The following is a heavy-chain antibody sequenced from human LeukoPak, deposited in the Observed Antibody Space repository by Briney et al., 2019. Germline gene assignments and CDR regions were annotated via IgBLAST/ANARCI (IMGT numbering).Heavy chain of an antibody. J-gene: IGHJ5*02. CDR1: GFTFSSYW. CDR3: ARVPLGEFKGFDP. V-gene: IGHV3-74*01. D-gene: IGHD3-10*01. CDR2: INTDGNST. Sequence: GGSLRLSCAASGFTFSSYWMHWVRQVPRQGLVWVSRINTDGNSTRYADSVKGRFTISRDNAKNTLYLQMNSLRAEDTAVYYCARVPLGEFKGFDPWGQGTLVTVSS.